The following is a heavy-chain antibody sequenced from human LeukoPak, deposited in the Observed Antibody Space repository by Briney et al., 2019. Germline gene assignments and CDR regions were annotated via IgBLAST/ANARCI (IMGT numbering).Heavy chain of an antibody. J-gene: IGHJ5*02. D-gene: IGHD6-13*01. CDR2: IYSSGST. CDR3: ARGGSSWYNWFDP. CDR1: GGSISGHY. Sequence: SETLPLTCTVSGGSISGHYWSWIRQPAGKGLEWIGRIYSSGSTNYNPSLKSRVTMSVDTSKNQFSLKLTSVTAADTAMYYCARGGSSWYNWFDPWGQGTQVTVSS. V-gene: IGHV4-4*07.